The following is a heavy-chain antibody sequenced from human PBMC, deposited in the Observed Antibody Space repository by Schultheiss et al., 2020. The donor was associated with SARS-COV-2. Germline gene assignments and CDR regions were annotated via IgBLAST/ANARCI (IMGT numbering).Heavy chain of an antibody. Sequence: GGSLRLSCAASGFTFSSYEMMWVRQSPGKGLEWVSYISSSGFTIYYAGSVQGRFTISRDNAKNSLYLQMDSLRAEDTALYYCARVSPLLDVWGQGTTVTVSS. CDR2: ISSSGFTI. CDR3: ARVSPLLDV. CDR1: GFTFSSYE. V-gene: IGHV3-48*03. J-gene: IGHJ6*02.